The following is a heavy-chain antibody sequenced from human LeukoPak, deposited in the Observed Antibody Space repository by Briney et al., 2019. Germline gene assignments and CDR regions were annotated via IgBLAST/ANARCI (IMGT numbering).Heavy chain of an antibody. Sequence: ASVKVSCKASGYTFTGYYMHWVRQAPGQGLEWMGWINPNSGGTNYAQKFQGRVTMTRDTSISTAYMEMTRLRSDDTAVYYCAREGSVSAQRGYWYFDLWGRGTLVTVSS. CDR2: INPNSGGT. CDR3: AREGSVSAQRGYWYFDL. CDR1: GYTFTGYY. D-gene: IGHD5/OR15-5a*01. J-gene: IGHJ2*01. V-gene: IGHV1-2*02.